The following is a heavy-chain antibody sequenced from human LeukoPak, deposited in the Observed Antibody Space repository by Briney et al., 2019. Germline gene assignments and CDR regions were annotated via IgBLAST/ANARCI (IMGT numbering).Heavy chain of an antibody. J-gene: IGHJ4*02. Sequence: ASVKVSCKASGYTFTSYGISWVRQAPGQGLEWMGWISAYNGNTNYAQKLQGRVTMTTDTSTSTAYMELRSLRSDDTAVYYCARVKSDIVVVPAAHPIDYWGQGTLVTVSS. CDR1: GYTFTSYG. V-gene: IGHV1-18*01. CDR2: ISAYNGNT. CDR3: ARVKSDIVVVPAAHPIDY. D-gene: IGHD2-2*01.